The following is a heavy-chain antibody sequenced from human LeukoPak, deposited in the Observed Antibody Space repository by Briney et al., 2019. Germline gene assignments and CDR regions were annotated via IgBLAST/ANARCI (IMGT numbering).Heavy chain of an antibody. V-gene: IGHV3-7*01. CDR3: ARYSSSNAREFQD. CDR1: GFSFITNW. D-gene: IGHD4-11*01. Sequence: GGSLRLSCVDSGFSFITNWRTWVRQDPGKGLEWVANIKYDGSAKYYANSVKGRFTLSRDNARNSLYLQMNSLRAEDTAVYYCARYSSSNAREFQDWGQGTLVTVTS. CDR2: IKYDGSAK. J-gene: IGHJ1*01.